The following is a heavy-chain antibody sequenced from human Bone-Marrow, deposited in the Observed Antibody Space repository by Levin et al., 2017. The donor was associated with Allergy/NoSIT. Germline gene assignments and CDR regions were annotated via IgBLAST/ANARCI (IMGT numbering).Heavy chain of an antibody. CDR2: VSYDGRSK. CDR1: GFTFSSHA. V-gene: IGHV3-30*04. J-gene: IGHJ4*02. D-gene: IGHD4/OR15-4a*01. Sequence: GGSLRLSCAASGFTFSSHAMHWVRQAPGKGLEWVAAVSYDGRSKYHADSVKGRITISRDNSKNTVDLQVNSLRAEDTGVYYCARDTYGDQWSPLDYWGQGILVSVSS. CDR3: ARDTYGDQWSPLDY.